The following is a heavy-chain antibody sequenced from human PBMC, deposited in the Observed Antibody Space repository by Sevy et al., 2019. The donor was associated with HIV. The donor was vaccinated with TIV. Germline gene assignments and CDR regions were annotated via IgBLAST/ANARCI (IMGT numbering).Heavy chain of an antibody. CDR2: ITPDDT. J-gene: IGHJ5*02. V-gene: IGHV3-23*01. Sequence: GGSLRLSCTASGFTFSTYTLTWVRQAPGKGLEWVSSITPDDTHYADSVRGRFSVSRDNSKNTLYLQMDGLTVDDTAVYYCARDAQTWRDPWYGTSGADRWGQGTLVTVSS. CDR1: GFTFSTYT. D-gene: IGHD1-1*01. CDR3: ARDAQTWRDPWYGTSGADR.